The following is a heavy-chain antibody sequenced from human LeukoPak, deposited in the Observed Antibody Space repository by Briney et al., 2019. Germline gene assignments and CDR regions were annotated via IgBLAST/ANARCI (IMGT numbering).Heavy chain of an antibody. J-gene: IGHJ3*02. V-gene: IGHV3-33*03. CDR3: AKDSSYDILSPAI. CDR2: IWNDGSNK. Sequence: PGGSLRLSCAAAGFTFSSYGMHWVRQAPGKGLEWVAVIWNDGSNKYYADSVKGRFTISRDNAKNSLYLQMNSLRAEDMALYYCAKDSSYDILSPAIWGQGTMVTVSS. CDR1: GFTFSSYG. D-gene: IGHD3-9*01.